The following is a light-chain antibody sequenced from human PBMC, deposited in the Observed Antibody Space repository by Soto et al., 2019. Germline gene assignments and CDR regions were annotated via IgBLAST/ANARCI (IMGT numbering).Light chain of an antibody. CDR2: AAS. Sequence: DIQMTQSPSSLSASVGDRVTITCRASRNVNNFLNWYQQKPGKAPNLLIYAASSLQSGVPSRFSGSGSGTDFTLTISSLQPEDFATYYCQQSYSTPQTFGQGTKVDIK. CDR1: RNVNNF. CDR3: QQSYSTPQT. V-gene: IGKV1-39*01. J-gene: IGKJ1*01.